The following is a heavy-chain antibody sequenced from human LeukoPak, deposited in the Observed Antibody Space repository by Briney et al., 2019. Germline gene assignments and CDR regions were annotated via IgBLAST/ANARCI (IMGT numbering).Heavy chain of an antibody. Sequence: ASVKVSCKASGYTFTAYYMHWVRQAPGQGLEWMGWINPNSGGTNYAQKFQGRVTMTRDTSISTAYMELSRLRSDDTAVYYCARDQEEEWLRYYYFDYWGQGTLVTVSS. CDR3: ARDQEEEWLRYYYFDY. D-gene: IGHD5-12*01. CDR2: INPNSGGT. J-gene: IGHJ4*02. CDR1: GYTFTAYY. V-gene: IGHV1-2*02.